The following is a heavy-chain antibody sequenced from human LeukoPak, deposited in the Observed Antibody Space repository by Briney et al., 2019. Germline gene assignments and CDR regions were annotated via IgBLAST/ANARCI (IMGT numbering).Heavy chain of an antibody. CDR1: GYSFSTYW. CDR2: IDPSDSYT. CDR3: ARRVRGVVHLDAFDI. D-gene: IGHD3-10*01. J-gene: IGHJ3*02. V-gene: IGHV5-10-1*01. Sequence: RGESLRISRKGSGYSFSTYWINWVRLMPGKGLEWMGRIDPSDSYTKYSPSSQGHVTISVDKSISTAYLQWTSLKASDTAMYYCARRVRGVVHLDAFDIWGQGTMVTVSS.